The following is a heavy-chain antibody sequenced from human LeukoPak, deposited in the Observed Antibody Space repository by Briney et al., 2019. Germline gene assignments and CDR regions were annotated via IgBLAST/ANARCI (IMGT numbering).Heavy chain of an antibody. D-gene: IGHD6-13*01. V-gene: IGHV1-8*01. J-gene: IGHJ5*01. Sequence: GASVKVSCKASGYRFTSFDINWVRQAPGQGLEWMGWMNPNSGNTYYAQKFQGRVTLSRDTSTNTAYLEVNSLHSDDTATYFCARGRSGSYFYLGVVKNWFDSWGQGTLVTVSS. CDR1: GYRFTSFD. CDR2: MNPNSGNT. CDR3: ARGRSGSYFYLGVVKNWFDS.